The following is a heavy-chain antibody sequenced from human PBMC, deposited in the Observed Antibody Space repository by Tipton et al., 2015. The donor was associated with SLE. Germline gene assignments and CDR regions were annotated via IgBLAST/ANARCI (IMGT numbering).Heavy chain of an antibody. J-gene: IGHJ4*02. CDR1: GGSFSGYH. CDR3: ARGPFQRWPPGAY. D-gene: IGHD6-19*01. V-gene: IGHV4-34*01. CDR2: IADTGSP. Sequence: TLSLTCAVYGGSFSGYHWTWIRQPPGQGLGWIGEIADTGSPNYNPPLQSRVTISLDTSKSQFSLRLNSLTAADTAVYYCARGPFQRWPPGAYWGQGTLVTVSS.